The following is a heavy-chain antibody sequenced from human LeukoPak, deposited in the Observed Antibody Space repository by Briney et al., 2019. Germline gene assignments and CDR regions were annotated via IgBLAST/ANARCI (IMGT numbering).Heavy chain of an antibody. Sequence: GGSLRLSCSASGFTFSRFAMSGVRQLPGKGLEWVSSISGSGHKTYYGDSVKGRFSVSRDNSKNILYLQMDSLSADDSALYYCAKDANYYDSSGYLIPFDYWGQGTLVTVSS. CDR1: GFTFSRFA. CDR3: AKDANYYDSSGYLIPFDY. CDR2: ISGSGHKT. D-gene: IGHD3-22*01. J-gene: IGHJ4*02. V-gene: IGHV3-23*01.